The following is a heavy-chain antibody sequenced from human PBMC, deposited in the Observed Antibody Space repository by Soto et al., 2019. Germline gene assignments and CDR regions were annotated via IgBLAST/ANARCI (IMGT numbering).Heavy chain of an antibody. V-gene: IGHV3-21*01. CDR1: GFTFSSYS. J-gene: IGHJ4*02. D-gene: IGHD6-13*01. Sequence: PGGSLRLSCAASGFTFSSYSMNWVRQAPVNGLEFVSSISTIIIYIHYADSVKGRFTISRYNAKNSLYLQMNSLRAYDTALYYCAKDRLGYRSRWYYFDSWGQGTMVTVSS. CDR3: AKDRLGYRSRWYYFDS. CDR2: ISTIIIYI.